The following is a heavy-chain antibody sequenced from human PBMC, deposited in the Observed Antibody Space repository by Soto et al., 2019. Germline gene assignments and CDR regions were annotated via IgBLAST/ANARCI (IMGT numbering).Heavy chain of an antibody. CDR3: AKDLNTNPLRFLEWLPQDYYYGMDV. Sequence: EVQLLESGGGLVQPGGSLRLSCAASGFTFSSYAMSWVRQAPGKGLEWVSAISGSGGSTYYADSVKGRFTISRDNSKNTLYLQMNSLRAEDTAVYYCAKDLNTNPLRFLEWLPQDYYYGMDVWGQGTTVTVSS. D-gene: IGHD3-3*01. CDR2: ISGSGGST. J-gene: IGHJ6*02. CDR1: GFTFSSYA. V-gene: IGHV3-23*01.